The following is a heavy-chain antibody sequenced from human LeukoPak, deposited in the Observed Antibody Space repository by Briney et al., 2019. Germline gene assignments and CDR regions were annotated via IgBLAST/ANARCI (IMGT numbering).Heavy chain of an antibody. V-gene: IGHV3-74*01. CDR3: ARGGSYLSAFDI. CDR1: GFTFSTFW. Sequence: GGSLRLSCAASGFTFSTFWMHWVRQTPGKGLVWVSRISNDGSTTHYADSVKGRFTISRDNAKNTLFLHMNSLRAEDTAVYYCARGGSYLSAFDIWGQGTMVTVSS. J-gene: IGHJ3*02. D-gene: IGHD1-26*01. CDR2: ISNDGSTT.